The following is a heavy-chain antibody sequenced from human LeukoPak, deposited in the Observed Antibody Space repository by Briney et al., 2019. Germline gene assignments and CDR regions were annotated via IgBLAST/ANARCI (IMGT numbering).Heavy chain of an antibody. Sequence: SETLSLTCTVSGGSLSSYYWSWIRQPPDKGLEWIGYIYYSGNTNYNPSLKSRVTISVDTSKNQFSLRLSSVTAADTAVYYCARSYCGGGSCGAFDIWGQGTMVTVSS. CDR2: IYYSGNT. V-gene: IGHV4-59*01. J-gene: IGHJ3*02. CDR3: ARSYCGGGSCGAFDI. D-gene: IGHD2-15*01. CDR1: GGSLSSYY.